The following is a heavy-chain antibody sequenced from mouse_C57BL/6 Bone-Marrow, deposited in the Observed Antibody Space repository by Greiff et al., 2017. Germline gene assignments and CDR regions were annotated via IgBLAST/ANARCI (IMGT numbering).Heavy chain of an antibody. CDR1: GYPFTGYY. V-gene: IGHV1-43*01. CDR3: AREDYYGYFDY. Sequence: VQLQQSGPELVKPGASVKISCKASGYPFTGYYMHWVKQSSEKSLEWIGEINPSTGGTSYNQKFKGKATLTVDKSSSTAYMQLKSLTSEDSAVYYCAREDYYGYFDYWGQGTTLTVSS. D-gene: IGHD1-1*01. CDR2: INPSTGGT. J-gene: IGHJ2*01.